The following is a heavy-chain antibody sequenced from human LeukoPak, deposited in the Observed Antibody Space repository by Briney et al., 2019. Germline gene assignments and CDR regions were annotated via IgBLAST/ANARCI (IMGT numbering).Heavy chain of an antibody. D-gene: IGHD1-26*01. CDR1: GYTFTSYA. Sequence: ASVKVSCKASGYTFTSYAMHWVRQAPGQRLEWMGWINAGNGNTKYSQEFQGRVTITRDTSASTAYMELSSLRSEDTAVYYCASLSGSYYYYYMDVWGKGTTVTVSS. CDR3: ASLSGSYYYYYMDV. CDR2: INAGNGNT. J-gene: IGHJ6*03. V-gene: IGHV1-3*03.